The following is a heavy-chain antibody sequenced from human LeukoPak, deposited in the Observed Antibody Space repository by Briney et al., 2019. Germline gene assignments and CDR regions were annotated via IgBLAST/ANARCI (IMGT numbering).Heavy chain of an antibody. J-gene: IGHJ6*02. CDR2: ISSSSSSI. Sequence: PGGSLRLSCVASGFSFKTYNMNWVRQSPGRGLEWVSSISSSSSSIYYADSMKGRFTISRDNAKNSLYLQMNSLRAEDTAVYYCARDWGSGSLGPYYGMDVWGQGTTVTVSS. V-gene: IGHV3-21*01. CDR3: ARDWGSGSLGPYYGMDV. D-gene: IGHD3-10*01. CDR1: GFSFKTYN.